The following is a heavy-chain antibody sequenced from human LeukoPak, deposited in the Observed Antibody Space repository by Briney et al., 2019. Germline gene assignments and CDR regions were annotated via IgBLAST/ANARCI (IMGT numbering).Heavy chain of an antibody. CDR2: ISWNSGSI. J-gene: IGHJ4*02. V-gene: IGHV3-9*01. CDR1: GFTFDDYA. D-gene: IGHD6-13*01. Sequence: GGSLRLSCAASGFTFDDYAMHWVRQAPGKGLEWVSGISWNSGSIGYADSVKGRFTISRDNAKNSLYLQMNSLRAEDTALYYCAKELAAAGVDAFDYWGQGTLFTVSS. CDR3: AKELAAAGVDAFDY.